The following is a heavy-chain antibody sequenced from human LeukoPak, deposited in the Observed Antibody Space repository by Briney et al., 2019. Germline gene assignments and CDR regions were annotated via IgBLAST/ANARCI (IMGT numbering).Heavy chain of an antibody. J-gene: IGHJ6*02. D-gene: IGHD6-13*01. CDR2: IYYSGST. Sequence: SETLSLTCTVSGGSISSYYWSWIRQPPGKGLEWIGYIYYSGSTNYNPSLKSRVTISVDTSKNQFSLKLSSVTAADTAVYYCARHGGRIAAVVYGMDVWGQGTTVTVSS. CDR3: ARHGGRIAAVVYGMDV. V-gene: IGHV4-59*08. CDR1: GGSISSYY.